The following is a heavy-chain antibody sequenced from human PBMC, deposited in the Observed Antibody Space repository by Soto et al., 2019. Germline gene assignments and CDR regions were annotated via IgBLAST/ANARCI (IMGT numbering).Heavy chain of an antibody. CDR1: GGSISSYY. Sequence: PSETLSLTCTVSGGSISSYYWSWIRQPPGKGLEWIGYIYYSGSTNYNPSLKSRVTISVDTSKNQFSLKLSSVTAADTAVYYCERVISYDFWSGLRMDVWRQGYTVTVSS. J-gene: IGHJ6*02. CDR2: IYYSGST. CDR3: ERVISYDFWSGLRMDV. D-gene: IGHD3-3*01. V-gene: IGHV4-59*01.